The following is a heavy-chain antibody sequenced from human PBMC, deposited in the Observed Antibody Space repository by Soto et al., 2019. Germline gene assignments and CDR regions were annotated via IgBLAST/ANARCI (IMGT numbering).Heavy chain of an antibody. D-gene: IGHD2-2*01. CDR2: SRDRASGYST. Sequence: PGGSLRLSCAASGFTLSDSYIDWVRQAPGKGLEWVGRSRDRASGYSTIYAASVKGRFATSRDDSNNLVYLEMNSLRAEDTAVYYCATEWCSSTSCYPYYYYGMDVWGQGTTITVSS. CDR1: GFTLSDSY. J-gene: IGHJ6*02. V-gene: IGHV3-72*01. CDR3: ATEWCSSTSCYPYYYYGMDV.